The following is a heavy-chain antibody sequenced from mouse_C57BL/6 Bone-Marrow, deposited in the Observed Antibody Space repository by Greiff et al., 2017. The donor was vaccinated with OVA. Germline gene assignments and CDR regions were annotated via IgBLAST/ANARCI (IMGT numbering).Heavy chain of an antibody. J-gene: IGHJ3*01. CDR1: GFTFSSYG. CDR3: ARPWAY. CDR2: ISSGGSYT. V-gene: IGHV5-6*02. Sequence: DVKLVESGGDLVKPGGSLKLSCAASGFTFSSYGMSWVRQTPDKRLEWVATISSGGSYTYYPDSVKGRFTISRDNAKNTLYLQMSSLKSEDTAMYYCARPWAYWGQGTLVTVSA.